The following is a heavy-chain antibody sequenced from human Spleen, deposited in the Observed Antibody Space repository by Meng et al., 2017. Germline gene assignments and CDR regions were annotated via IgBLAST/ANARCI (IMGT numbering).Heavy chain of an antibody. V-gene: IGHV6-1*01. CDR3: ARDREGFDV. Sequence: QVQLQQSGPGLVRPSQPLPLPCAIPGDSVSSNSAAWNWFRQSPSSGLEWLGRTYYRSKWYNDYVPSVNSRITIDPDTSKNQFSLQLTSVTPEDTAVYYCARDREGFDVWGQGTLVTVSS. J-gene: IGHJ4*02. D-gene: IGHD1-26*01. CDR2: TYYRSKWYN. CDR1: GDSVSSNSAA.